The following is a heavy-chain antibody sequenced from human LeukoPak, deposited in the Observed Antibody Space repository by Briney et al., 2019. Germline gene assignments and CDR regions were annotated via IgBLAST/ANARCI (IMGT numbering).Heavy chain of an antibody. Sequence: SETLSLTCTVSGYSISSGYYWGWIRQPPGKGLEWIGYIYYTGSTYYNPSLKSRVTISVDTSKNQFSLKLRSVTAADTAVYYCASAETSLNDAFDIWGQGTMVTVSS. J-gene: IGHJ3*02. CDR2: IYYTGST. CDR1: GYSISSGYY. V-gene: IGHV4-38-2*02. CDR3: ASAETSLNDAFDI.